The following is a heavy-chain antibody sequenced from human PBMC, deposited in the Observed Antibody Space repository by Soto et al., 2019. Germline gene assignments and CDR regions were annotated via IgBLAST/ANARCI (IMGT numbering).Heavy chain of an antibody. Sequence: SGPTLVNPTQTLTLTCTFSGFSLSTSGMCVSWIRQPPGKALEWLARIDWDDDKYYSTSLKARLTISKDTSKNQVVLTMTNMDPVDTATYYCSRATYYYDSSGYAPIYFAYWGQGTLVTVSS. V-gene: IGHV2-70*11. CDR1: GFSLSTSGMC. CDR3: SRATYYYDSSGYAPIYFAY. D-gene: IGHD3-22*01. CDR2: IDWDDDK. J-gene: IGHJ4*02.